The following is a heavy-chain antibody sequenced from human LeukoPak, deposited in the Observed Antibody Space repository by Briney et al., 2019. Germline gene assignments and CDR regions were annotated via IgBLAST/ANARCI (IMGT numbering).Heavy chain of an antibody. CDR3: AGGGYCSSSSCFAPLFDW. J-gene: IGHJ4*02. D-gene: IGHD2-2*01. Sequence: SETLSLTCTVSGASISRYYWSWIRQPPGKGLEWIGYIHYSWGTNYNASLTSRVAMSLDTSKNQFSLRLRSVTAADTALYFCAGGGYCSSSSCFAPLFDWWGQGTLVTVSS. V-gene: IGHV4-59*01. CDR1: GASISRYY. CDR2: IHYSWGT.